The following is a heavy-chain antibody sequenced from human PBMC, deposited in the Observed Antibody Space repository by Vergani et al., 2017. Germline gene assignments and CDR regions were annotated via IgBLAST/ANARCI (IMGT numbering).Heavy chain of an antibody. CDR3: ANGLGTSSGGGWFDP. Sequence: EVQLEESGGGLVLPGRSLRLSCAASGFTSAGYAMHWVRQAPVKGLEWVSGISWNSNSIGYADSVKGRVTISRENAKNSLYLQMNSLRAEDTALYYCANGLGTSSGGGWFDPWGQGTLVTVSS. J-gene: IGHJ5*02. D-gene: IGHD6-6*01. CDR2: ISWNSNSI. CDR1: GFTSAGYA. V-gene: IGHV3-9*02.